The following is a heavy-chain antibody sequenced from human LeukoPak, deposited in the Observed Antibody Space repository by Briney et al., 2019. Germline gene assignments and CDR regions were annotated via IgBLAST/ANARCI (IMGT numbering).Heavy chain of an antibody. V-gene: IGHV3-23*01. D-gene: IGHD1-14*01. J-gene: IGHJ3*02. CDR2: IGSDSGGI. Sequence: GGSLRLSCAASGFTFSSFAMIWVRQAPGKGLQWVSVIGSDSGGIVYADSVKGRFTISRDNSNNTLYLQMNSLRADDTAVYYCAKAAANRLPIDAFDIWGQGTMVTVSS. CDR1: GFTFSSFA. CDR3: AKAAANRLPIDAFDI.